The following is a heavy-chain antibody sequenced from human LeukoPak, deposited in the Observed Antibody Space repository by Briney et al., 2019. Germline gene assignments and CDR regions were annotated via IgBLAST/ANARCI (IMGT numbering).Heavy chain of an antibody. Sequence: ASVKVSCKASGYTFTGYYMHWVRQAPGQGLEWMGWINPNSGGTNYAQKFQGWVTMTRDTSISTAYMELSRLRSDDTAVYYCARLSGYSSGWYYFDYWGQGTLVTVSS. V-gene: IGHV1-2*04. CDR3: ARLSGYSSGWYYFDY. CDR1: GYTFTGYY. CDR2: INPNSGGT. D-gene: IGHD6-19*01. J-gene: IGHJ4*02.